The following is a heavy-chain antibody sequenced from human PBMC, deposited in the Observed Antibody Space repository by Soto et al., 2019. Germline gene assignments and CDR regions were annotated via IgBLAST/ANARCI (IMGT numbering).Heavy chain of an antibody. CDR3: TRHGAVGYCSGGSCSYYYYYYMDV. CDR1: GFTFSGSA. CDR2: IRSKANSYAT. Sequence: PGGSLRLSCAASGFTFSGSAMHLVRQASGKGLEWVGRIRSKANSYATAYAASVKGRFTIPRDDSKNTAYLQMNSLKTEDTAVYYCTRHGAVGYCSGGSCSYYYYYYMDVWGKGTTVTVSS. D-gene: IGHD2-15*01. V-gene: IGHV3-73*01. J-gene: IGHJ6*03.